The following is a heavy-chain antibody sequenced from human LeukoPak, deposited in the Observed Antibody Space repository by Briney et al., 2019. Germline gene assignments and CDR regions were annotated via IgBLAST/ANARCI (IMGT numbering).Heavy chain of an antibody. V-gene: IGHV1-46*03. CDR1: XYTFTIYY. D-gene: IGHD5-12*01. J-gene: IGHJ4*02. Sequence: ASVXXXXKXSXYTFTIYYXHWVRQAPGQGRERMGIINPSGASTIYAQTFHGTVTMTSDTSTSTVYMDLSSLRSEDTAMYYCTRDSYSGYDRSLGYWGQGTLVTVSS. CDR2: INPSGAST. CDR3: TRDSYSGYDRSLGY.